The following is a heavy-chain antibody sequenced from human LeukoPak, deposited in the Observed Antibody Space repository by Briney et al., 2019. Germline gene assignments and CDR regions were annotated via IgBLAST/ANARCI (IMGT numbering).Heavy chain of an antibody. V-gene: IGHV3-49*04. CDR1: GFAFGDYA. CDR3: TRDGIPETNWSGYYIDY. CDR2: IRSRTHGGTT. J-gene: IGHJ4*02. Sequence: GGSLRLSCTASGFAFGDYAMSWVRQAPGKGLEWVGFIRSRTHGGTTEFAAPVKDRFSISRDDSKRIAYLQMNSLKTEDTAVYYCTRDGIPETNWSGYYIDYWGQGTLVTVSS. D-gene: IGHD3-3*01.